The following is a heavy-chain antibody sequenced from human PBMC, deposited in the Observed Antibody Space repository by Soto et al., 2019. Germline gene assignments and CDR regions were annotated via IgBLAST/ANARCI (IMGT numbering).Heavy chain of an antibody. CDR2: ISSSSSYI. CDR3: ARDLVGTYYYGSVGFDY. CDR1: GFTFSSYS. V-gene: IGHV3-21*01. D-gene: IGHD3-10*01. Sequence: EVQLVESGGGLVKPGGSLRLSCAASGFTFSSYSMNWVRQAPGKGLEWVSSISSSSSYIYYADSVKGRFTISRDNAKNALYVQMKSLRAEDTAVYYCARDLVGTYYYGSVGFDYWGQGTLVTVSS. J-gene: IGHJ4*02.